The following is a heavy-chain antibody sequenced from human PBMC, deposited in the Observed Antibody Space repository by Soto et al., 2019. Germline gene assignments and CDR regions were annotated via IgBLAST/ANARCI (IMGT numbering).Heavy chain of an antibody. CDR1: GFTFNIYG. CDR2: ISYDGSNQ. Sequence: GALRLSCAASGFTFNIYGMHWVRQAPDKGLEWVALISYDGSNQYYADSVKGRFTISRDNSKNTLFLQMNSLRADDTAVYYCAKDQASGQGSFDSWGQGTLVTVSS. V-gene: IGHV3-30*18. CDR3: AKDQASGQGSFDS. J-gene: IGHJ4*02.